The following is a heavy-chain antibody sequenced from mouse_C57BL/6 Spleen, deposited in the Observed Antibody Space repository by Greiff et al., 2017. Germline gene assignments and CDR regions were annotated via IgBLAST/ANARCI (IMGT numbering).Heavy chain of an antibody. J-gene: IGHJ1*03. CDR3: ARGEDYGSSHYWYFDV. V-gene: IGHV3-6*01. D-gene: IGHD1-1*01. CDR2: ISYDGSN. Sequence: EVKLMESGPGLVKPSQSLSLTCSVTGYSITSGYYWNWIRQFPGNKLEWMGYISYDGSNNYNPSLKNRISIPRDTSKNQFFLKLNSVTTEDTATYYFARGEDYGSSHYWYFDVWGTGTTVTVSS. CDR1: GYSITSGYY.